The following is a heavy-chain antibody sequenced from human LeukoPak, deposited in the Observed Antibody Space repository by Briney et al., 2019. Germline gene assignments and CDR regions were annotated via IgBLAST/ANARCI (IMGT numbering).Heavy chain of an antibody. J-gene: IGHJ6*02. V-gene: IGHV1-18*01. CDR3: ARALGAYCTNGVCHPYYYYGMDV. CDR1: GYTFTSYG. CDR2: ISAYNGNT. Sequence: RVASVKVSCKASGYTFTSYGISWVRQAPGQGLEWMGWISAYNGNTSYAQKLQGRVTMTTDTSTSTAYMELRSLRSDDTAVYYCARALGAYCTNGVCHPYYYYGMDVWGQGTTVTVSS. D-gene: IGHD2-8*01.